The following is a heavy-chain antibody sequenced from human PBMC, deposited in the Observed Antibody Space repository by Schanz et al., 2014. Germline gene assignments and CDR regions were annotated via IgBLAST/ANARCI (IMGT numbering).Heavy chain of an antibody. D-gene: IGHD2-8*01. CDR1: GITFSGYS. CDR2: ISGSSSTK. Sequence: EVQLVESGGGLAQPGGSLRLSCAASGITFSGYSMNWVRQAPGKGLEWVSYISGSSSTKYYADSVKGRFTISRDNGKKSLYLQRNRLRAEDTAVCFCERNYESDLYSPRHDAFDVWGQGTVVTVSS. V-gene: IGHV3-48*01. CDR3: ERNYESDLYSPRHDAFDV. J-gene: IGHJ3*01.